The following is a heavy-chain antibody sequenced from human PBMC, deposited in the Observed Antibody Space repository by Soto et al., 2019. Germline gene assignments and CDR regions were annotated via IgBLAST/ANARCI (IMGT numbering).Heavy chain of an antibody. J-gene: IGHJ6*02. CDR2: MSGSGGST. Sequence: EVQLLESGGGLVQPGGSLRLSCAASGFTFSSYAMSWVRQAPGKGLEWVSAMSGSGGSTYYADSVKGRFTISRDNSKNTLYLQMNSLRAEDTAVYYCAKRGFRYCSSTSCPDYYYYGMDVWGQGTTVTVSS. V-gene: IGHV3-23*01. CDR3: AKRGFRYCSSTSCPDYYYYGMDV. CDR1: GFTFSSYA. D-gene: IGHD2-2*01.